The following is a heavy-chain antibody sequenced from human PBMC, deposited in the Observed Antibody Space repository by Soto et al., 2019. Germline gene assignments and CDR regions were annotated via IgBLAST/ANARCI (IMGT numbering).Heavy chain of an antibody. J-gene: IGHJ4*02. CDR2: IYHSGRT. CDR1: GDSISSDKW. D-gene: IGHD1-1*01. V-gene: IGHV4-4*02. CDR3: ARGCDWKFDY. Sequence: QVQLQESGPGLVKPSGTLSLTCAVSGDSISSDKWWSWVRQPPGKGLEWIGEIYHSGRTNCNPSLKSRITMSVEKSKNQFSLELSSMTAADTAVYYCARGCDWKFDYWGQGSLVTVFS.